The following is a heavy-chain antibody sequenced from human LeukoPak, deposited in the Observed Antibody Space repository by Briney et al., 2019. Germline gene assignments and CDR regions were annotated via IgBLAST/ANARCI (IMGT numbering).Heavy chain of an antibody. CDR3: ARLEMATVDY. CDR2: ISSSSSYI. D-gene: IGHD5-24*01. Sequence: GGSLRLSCAASGFTFSSYAMSWVRQAPGKGLEWVSSISSSSSYIYYADSVKGRFTISRDNAKNSLYLQMNSLRAEDTAVYYCARLEMATVDYWGQGTLVTVSS. CDR1: GFTFSSYA. J-gene: IGHJ4*02. V-gene: IGHV3-21*01.